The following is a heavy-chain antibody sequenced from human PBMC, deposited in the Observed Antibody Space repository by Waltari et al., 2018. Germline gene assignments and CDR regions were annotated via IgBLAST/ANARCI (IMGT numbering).Heavy chain of an antibody. CDR2: IIPIFGTA. J-gene: IGHJ4*02. D-gene: IGHD5-12*01. Sequence: QVQLVQSGAEVKKPGSSVKVSCKASGGPFRSYAISGVRQAPGQGLEWMGGIIPIFGTANYAQKFQGRVTITADKSTSTAYMELSSLRSEDTAVYYCASGSENEGGEAYWGQGTLVTVSS. V-gene: IGHV1-69*14. CDR1: GGPFRSYA. CDR3: ASGSENEGGEAY.